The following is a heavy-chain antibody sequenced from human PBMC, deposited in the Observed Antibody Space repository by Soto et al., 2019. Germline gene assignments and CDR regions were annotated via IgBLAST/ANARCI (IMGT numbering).Heavy chain of an antibody. J-gene: IGHJ5*02. V-gene: IGHV4-61*01. CDR1: GDSVSSGTYF. CDR3: ARDRTYSSNWFDP. Sequence: SETLSLTCTVSGDSVSSGTYFWSWIRQPPGRGLEYIGYIYYTGNTNYNPSLKGRVTISLDTSENQFSLKLNSVTAADTAFYYCARDRTYSSNWFDPWGQGTLVTVS. D-gene: IGHD3-22*01. CDR2: IYYTGNT.